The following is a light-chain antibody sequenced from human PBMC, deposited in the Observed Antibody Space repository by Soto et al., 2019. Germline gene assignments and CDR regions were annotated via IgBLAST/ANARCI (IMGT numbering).Light chain of an antibody. Sequence: DIQMTQSPSTLSASVGDGVTITCRASQSIGSWLAWYQQKPGKAPKLLIYKATNLQSGVPSRFSGSGSGTDFSLTISSLQPVDSATYYCQQSYSTPITFGQGTRLEIK. CDR3: QQSYSTPIT. J-gene: IGKJ5*01. CDR1: QSIGSW. V-gene: IGKV1-5*03. CDR2: KAT.